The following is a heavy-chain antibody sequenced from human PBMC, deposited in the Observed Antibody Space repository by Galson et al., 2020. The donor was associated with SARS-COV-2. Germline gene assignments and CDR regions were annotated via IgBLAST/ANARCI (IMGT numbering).Heavy chain of an antibody. J-gene: IGHJ6*02. CDR1: GFTFSSYA. CDR2: ISGSGGST. V-gene: IGHV3-23*01. CDR3: AKDQGVGGSSPGYYYYGMDV. D-gene: IGHD6-13*01. Sequence: GGSLRLSCAASGFTFSSYAMSWVRQAPGKGLEWVSAISGSGGSTYYADSVKGRFTISRDNSKNTLYLQMNSLRAEDTAVYYCAKDQGVGGSSPGYYYYGMDVWGQGTTVTVSS.